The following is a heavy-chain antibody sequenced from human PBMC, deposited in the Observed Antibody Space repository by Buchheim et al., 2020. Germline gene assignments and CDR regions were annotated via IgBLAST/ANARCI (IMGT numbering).Heavy chain of an antibody. J-gene: IGHJ4*02. Sequence: QVQLVESGGGVVQPGRSLRLSCAASGFTFSSYGMHWVRQAPGKGLEWVALISYDGSHRYYADSVKGRFTISRDNSKNTLYLQLNSLRAEDTAVYYCAKEVWSREQKAPCDYWGQGT. V-gene: IGHV3-30*18. D-gene: IGHD1-26*01. CDR1: GFTFSSYG. CDR2: ISYDGSHR. CDR3: AKEVWSREQKAPCDY.